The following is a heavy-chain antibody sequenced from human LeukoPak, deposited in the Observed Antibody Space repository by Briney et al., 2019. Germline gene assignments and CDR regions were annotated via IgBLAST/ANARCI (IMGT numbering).Heavy chain of an antibody. Sequence: GGSLRLSCAASGFTFSAYSMNWVRQAPGKGLEWVSSISSSGSYIHYADSVQGRFTISRDNAKSSLYLQMDSLRAEDTAVYYCARVGAYRSVSVAATDCWGQGTLVTVSS. V-gene: IGHV3-21*06. D-gene: IGHD6-19*01. J-gene: IGHJ4*02. CDR1: GFTFSAYS. CDR3: ARVGAYRSVSVAATDC. CDR2: ISSSGSYI.